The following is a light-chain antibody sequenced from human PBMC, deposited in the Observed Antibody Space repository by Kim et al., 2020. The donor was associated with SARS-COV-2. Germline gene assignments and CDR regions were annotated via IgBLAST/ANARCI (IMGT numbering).Light chain of an antibody. CDR3: AAWDDSLSGVV. Sequence: QLVLTQPPSASGTPGQSVTISCSGSSSNIGSNYVYWYQQLPGTAPKLLIYRNNQRPSGVPDRFSGSKSGTSASLAISGLRSEDEADYYCAAWDDSLSGVVFGGGTQLTVL. J-gene: IGLJ2*01. V-gene: IGLV1-47*01. CDR2: RNN. CDR1: SSNIGSNY.